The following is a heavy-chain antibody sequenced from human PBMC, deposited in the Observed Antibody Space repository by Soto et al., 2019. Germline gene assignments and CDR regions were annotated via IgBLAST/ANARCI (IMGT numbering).Heavy chain of an antibody. D-gene: IGHD2-8*01. CDR2: IYPGDSDT. CDR3: ARNGRAHX. J-gene: IGHJ4*02. Sequence: GESLKISCKCSGYSFTNDWIAWVRQMPGKGLEWMGIIYPGDSDTRYGPSFQGQVTISVDKSISTAYLQWSSLKASDTAMYYCARNGRAHXWGQGTLVTVSX. CDR1: GYSFTNDW. V-gene: IGHV5-51*01.